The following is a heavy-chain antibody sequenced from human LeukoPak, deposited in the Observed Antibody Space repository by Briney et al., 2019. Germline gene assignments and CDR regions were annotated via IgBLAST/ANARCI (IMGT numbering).Heavy chain of an antibody. V-gene: IGHV4-4*07. CDR1: GGSISSYY. D-gene: IGHD6-19*01. J-gene: IGHJ4*02. Sequence: SETLSLTCTVSGGSISSYYWSWIRQPAGKGLEWIGRIYTSGSTNCNPSLKSRVIMSVDTSKNQFSLKLSSVTAADTAVYYCARNGYSSGWYLIDYWGQGTLVTVSS. CDR2: IYTSGST. CDR3: ARNGYSSGWYLIDY.